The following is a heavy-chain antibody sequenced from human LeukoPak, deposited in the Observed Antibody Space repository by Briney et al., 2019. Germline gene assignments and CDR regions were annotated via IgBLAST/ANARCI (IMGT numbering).Heavy chain of an antibody. CDR1: GGTFSSYA. V-gene: IGHV1-69*13. CDR3: ARSSRYSYGLEY. CDR2: IVPIFGTA. D-gene: IGHD5-18*01. Sequence: SVKVSCKASGGTFSSYAISWVRQAPGQGLEWMGGIVPIFGTANYAQKFQGRVTITADESTSTAYMELSSLRSEDTAVYYCARSSRYSYGLEYWGQGTLVTVSS. J-gene: IGHJ4*02.